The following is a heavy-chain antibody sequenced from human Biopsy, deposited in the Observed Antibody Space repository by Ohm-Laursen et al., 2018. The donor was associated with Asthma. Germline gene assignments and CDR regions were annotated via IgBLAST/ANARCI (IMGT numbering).Heavy chain of an antibody. CDR2: IYCSGET. V-gene: IGHV4-31*01. CDR3: ARNLPGYTYGPFED. J-gene: IGHJ4*02. Sequence: SQTLSLTCTVSGASITTSPSYWSWLRLLPGKGLEWIGCIYCSGETFFNPSLKNPLFMSLDSSKNQFSLKMTSVTVADTAVYFCARNLPGYTYGPFEDWGQGTLVTVSS. CDR1: GASITTSPSY. D-gene: IGHD5-18*01.